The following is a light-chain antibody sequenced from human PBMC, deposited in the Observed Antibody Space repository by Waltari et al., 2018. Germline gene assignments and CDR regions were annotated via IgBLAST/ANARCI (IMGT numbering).Light chain of an antibody. J-gene: IGKJ4*01. CDR3: QQYDISPLT. Sequence: EIVLTQSPGTLSLSPGEGATLSCRTSQTITTTYLAWYQQKPGQPPTLLIYGTFSRATGIPDRFTGSGSGTDFTLTISSLEPEDFATYYCQQYDISPLTFGGGTKVEIK. CDR1: QTITTTY. CDR2: GTF. V-gene: IGKV3-20*01.